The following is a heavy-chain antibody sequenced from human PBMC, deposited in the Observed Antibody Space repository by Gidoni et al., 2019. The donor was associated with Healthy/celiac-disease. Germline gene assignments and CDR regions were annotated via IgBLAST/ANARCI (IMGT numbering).Heavy chain of an antibody. D-gene: IGHD3-10*01. V-gene: IGHV3-15*01. J-gene: IGHJ4*02. CDR1: GFTFSNAW. CDR2: IKSKTDGGTT. CDR3: TTDMYYYGSGSYYALDY. Sequence: EVQLVESGRGLVTPVGSLRLSCAASGFTFSNAWLSWVRKAPGKGLEWVFRIKSKTDGGTTVYAAPVKGRFPISRDYSKNTLYLQMTSLKTEDTAVYYCTTDMYYYGSGSYYALDYWGQGTLVTVSS.